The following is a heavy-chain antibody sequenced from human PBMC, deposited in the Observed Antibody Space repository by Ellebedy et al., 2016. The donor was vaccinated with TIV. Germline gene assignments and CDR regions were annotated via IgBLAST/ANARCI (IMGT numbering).Heavy chain of an antibody. CDR2: ISNTGGRT. Sequence: PGGSLRLSCAASGFSFNSYAMSWVRKAPGKGLEWVSTISNTGGRTYYADSVEGRFIITRDNSKKTLYLQMNSLRGEDTAVYYCAKGRGGGSDSSAPRYYFDYWGLGALVTVSS. V-gene: IGHV3-23*01. CDR3: AKGRGGGSDSSAPRYYFDY. D-gene: IGHD3-22*01. CDR1: GFSFNSYA. J-gene: IGHJ4*02.